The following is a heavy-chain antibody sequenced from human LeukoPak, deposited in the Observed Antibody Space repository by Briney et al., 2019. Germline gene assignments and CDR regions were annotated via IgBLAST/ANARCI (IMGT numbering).Heavy chain of an antibody. CDR2: ISSSSSYI. J-gene: IGHJ4*02. Sequence: SGGSLRLSCAASGFTFSSYSMNWVRQAPGKGLEWVSSISSSSSYIYYADSVKGRFTISRDNAENSLYLQMNSLRAEDTAVYYCARGSCSSTSCYANDYWGQGTLVTVSS. V-gene: IGHV3-21*01. D-gene: IGHD2-2*01. CDR1: GFTFSSYS. CDR3: ARGSCSSTSCYANDY.